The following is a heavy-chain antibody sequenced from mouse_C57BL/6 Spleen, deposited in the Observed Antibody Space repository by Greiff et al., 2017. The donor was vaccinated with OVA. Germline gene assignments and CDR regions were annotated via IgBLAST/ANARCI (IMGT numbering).Heavy chain of an antibody. J-gene: IGHJ4*01. CDR3: AIRSDAMDY. CDR2: INPYNGGT. Sequence: EVQLQQSGPVLVKPGASVKMSCKASGYTFTDYYMNWVKQSHGKSLEWIGVINPYNGGTSYNQKFKGKATLTVDKSSSTAYMELHSLTSEDSAVYYCAIRSDAMDYWGQGTSVTVSS. V-gene: IGHV1-19*01. CDR1: GYTFTDYY.